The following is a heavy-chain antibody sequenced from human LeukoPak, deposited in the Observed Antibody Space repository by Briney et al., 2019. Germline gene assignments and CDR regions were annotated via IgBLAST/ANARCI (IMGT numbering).Heavy chain of an antibody. Sequence: SVKVSCKASGFTFTSSAMQWVRQARRQRLEWIGWIVVGSGNTNYAQKFQERVTITRDMSTSTAYMELSSLRSEDTAVYYCAALDTAMVDFDYWGQGTLVTVSS. J-gene: IGHJ4*02. CDR3: AALDTAMVDFDY. CDR1: GFTFTSSA. D-gene: IGHD5-18*01. CDR2: IVVGSGNT. V-gene: IGHV1-58*02.